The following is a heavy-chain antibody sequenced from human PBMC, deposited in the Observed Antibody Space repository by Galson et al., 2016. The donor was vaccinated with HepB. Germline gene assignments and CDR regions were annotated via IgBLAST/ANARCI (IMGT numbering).Heavy chain of an antibody. J-gene: IGHJ4*02. CDR3: VKDVTAYCGDYCPTPFDS. V-gene: IGHV3-30*18. D-gene: IGHD2-21*01. CDR1: GFTFSDYG. CDR2: ISYFRSHE. Sequence: SLRLSCAASGFTFSDYGMHWVRQAPGKGLEWVAFISYFRSHEHYPDSVKGRFSIYRDNSRNTLYLQMNSLRVEDSAVYYCVKDVTAYCGDYCPTPFDSWGQGTLVTVSS.